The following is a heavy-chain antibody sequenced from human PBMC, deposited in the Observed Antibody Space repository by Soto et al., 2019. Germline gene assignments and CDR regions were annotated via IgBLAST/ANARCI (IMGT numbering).Heavy chain of an antibody. CDR2: IIPILGIA. CDR3: AREYQGVASKEYFQH. CDR1: GGTFSSYT. J-gene: IGHJ1*01. V-gene: IGHV1-69*04. Sequence: ASVKVSCKASGGTFSSYTISWVRQAPGQGLEWMGRIIPILGIANYAQKFQGRVTITADKSTSTAYMELSSLRSEDTAVYYCAREYQGVASKEYFQHWGQGTLVTVSS.